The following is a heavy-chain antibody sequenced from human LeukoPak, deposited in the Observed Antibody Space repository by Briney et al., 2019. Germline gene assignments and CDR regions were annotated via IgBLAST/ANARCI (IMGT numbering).Heavy chain of an antibody. CDR1: GGSISSSSYY. CDR3: ARQGEQWLDYFDY. CDR2: IYYSGST. J-gene: IGHJ4*02. V-gene: IGHV4-39*01. D-gene: IGHD6-19*01. Sequence: PSETLSLTCTVSGGSISSSSYYWGWLRQPPGKGLEWIGSIYYSGSTYYNPSLKSRVTISVDTSKNQFSLKLSSVTAADTAVYYCARQGEQWLDYFDYWGQGTLVTVSS.